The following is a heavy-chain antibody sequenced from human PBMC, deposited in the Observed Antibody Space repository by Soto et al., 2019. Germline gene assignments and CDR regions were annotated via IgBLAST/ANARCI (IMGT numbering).Heavy chain of an antibody. V-gene: IGHV4-30-4*01. CDR3: ARAFLRYYSFDY. J-gene: IGHJ4*02. D-gene: IGHD3-9*01. CDR2: IYYSGST. CDR1: GDSISSGDYY. Sequence: QVQLQESGPGLVRPSQTLSLTCTVSGDSISSGDYYWSWIRQSPGKGLEWIGYIYYSGSTYYNPSLKSRVTTSIATSKNQFSLKLSSVTAADTAVYYCARAFLRYYSFDYWGQGTLVTVSS.